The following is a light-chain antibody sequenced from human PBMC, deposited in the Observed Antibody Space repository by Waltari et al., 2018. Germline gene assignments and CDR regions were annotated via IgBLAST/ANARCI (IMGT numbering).Light chain of an antibody. CDR3: QSYDSGQWV. V-gene: IGLV1-40*01. CDR2: HNA. CDR1: STNIGAGYD. J-gene: IGLJ2*01. Sequence: QSVLTQPPSVSGAPGQRVTISCSGSSTNIGAGYDLHWYQQFSGTAPKLPIYHNATRPAGVPARCSGSRSGTSASLAITVLQTDDEAESFCQSYDSGQWVFGGGTKLTVL.